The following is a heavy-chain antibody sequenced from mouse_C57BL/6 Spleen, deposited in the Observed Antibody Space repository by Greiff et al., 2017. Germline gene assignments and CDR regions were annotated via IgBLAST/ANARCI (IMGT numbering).Heavy chain of an antibody. CDR1: GFTFSDFY. J-gene: IGHJ4*01. CDR2: SRNKANDYTT. V-gene: IGHV7-1*01. Sequence: EVMLVESGGGLVQSGRSLRLSCATSGFTFSDFYMEWVRQAPGKGLEWIAASRNKANDYTTEYSASVKGRFIVSRDTSQSILYLQMNALRAEDTAIYYCARDAGSKNYYAMDYWGQGTSVTVSS. D-gene: IGHD2-5*01. CDR3: ARDAGSKNYYAMDY.